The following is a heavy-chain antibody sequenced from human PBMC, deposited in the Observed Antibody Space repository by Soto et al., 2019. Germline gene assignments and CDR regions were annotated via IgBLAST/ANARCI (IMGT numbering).Heavy chain of an antibody. CDR1: GFTFTTYA. J-gene: IGHJ4*02. Sequence: PGGSLRLSCSASGFTFTTYAMHWVRQAPGKGLEYVSAITTNGGSTYYTDSVKGRFTISRDNSKNTLYLQMSSLRAEDTAVYYCVKVFFSSWFGPPFDSRGQGTLVTVSS. D-gene: IGHD6-13*01. CDR3: VKVFFSSWFGPPFDS. V-gene: IGHV3-64D*08. CDR2: ITTNGGST.